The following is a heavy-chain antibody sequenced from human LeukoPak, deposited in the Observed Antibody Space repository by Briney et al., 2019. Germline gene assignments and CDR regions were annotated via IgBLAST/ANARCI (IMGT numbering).Heavy chain of an antibody. CDR2: IYYSGST. CDR3: ARDLGSRFDP. J-gene: IGHJ5*02. V-gene: IGHV4-59*01. Sequence: SETLSLTCAVYGGSFSGYYWSWIRQPPGKGLEWIGYIYYSGSTNYNPSLKSRVTISVDTSKNQFSLKLSSVTAADTAVYYCARDLGSRFDPWGQGTLVTVSS. D-gene: IGHD3-10*01. CDR1: GGSFSGYY.